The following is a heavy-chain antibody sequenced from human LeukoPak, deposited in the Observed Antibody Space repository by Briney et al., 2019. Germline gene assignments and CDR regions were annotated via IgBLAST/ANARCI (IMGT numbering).Heavy chain of an antibody. CDR1: GISLSNYA. CDR2: ISERGGST. CDR3: AKRGIVIRGLLVIGYHQEAYHYDF. J-gene: IGHJ4*02. Sequence: GGSLRLSCVVSGISLSNYAMTWVRQAPGKGLEWVSYISERGGSTTYADSVKGRFTISRDTSLNTLYLQMNNLRAEDTAVYFCAKRGIVIRGLLVIGYHQEAYHYDFWGQGVLVTVSS. D-gene: IGHD3-10*01. V-gene: IGHV3-23*01.